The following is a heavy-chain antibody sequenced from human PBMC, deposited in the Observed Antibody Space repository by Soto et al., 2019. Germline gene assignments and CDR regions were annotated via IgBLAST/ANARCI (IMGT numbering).Heavy chain of an antibody. J-gene: IGHJ4*02. D-gene: IGHD4-4*01. CDR1: GGSVSSGSYY. CDR2: IYYSGST. V-gene: IGHV4-61*01. CDR3: ASSYDYSNYVFDY. Sequence: KPSETLSLTCTVSGGSVSSGSYYWSWIRQPPGKGLEWIGYIYYSGSTNYNPSLKSRVTISVDTSKNQFSLKLSSVTAADTAVYYCASSYDYSNYVFDYWGQGTLVTVSS.